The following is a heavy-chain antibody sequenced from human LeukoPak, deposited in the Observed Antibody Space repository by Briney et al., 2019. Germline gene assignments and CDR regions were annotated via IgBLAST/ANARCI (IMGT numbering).Heavy chain of an antibody. D-gene: IGHD3-3*01. CDR3: ARHKIKNLTYYDFWSGPDSDAFDI. CDR2: IYTSGST. CDR1: GGSISSYY. V-gene: IGHV4-4*07. J-gene: IGHJ3*02. Sequence: SETLSLTCTVSGGSISSYYWSWIRQPAGKGLEWIGRIYTSGSTNYNPSLKSRVTISVDTSKNQFSLKLSSVTAADTAVYYCARHKIKNLTYYDFWSGPDSDAFDIWGQGTMVTVSS.